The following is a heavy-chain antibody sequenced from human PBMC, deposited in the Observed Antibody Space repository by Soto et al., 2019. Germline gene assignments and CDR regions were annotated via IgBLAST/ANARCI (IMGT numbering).Heavy chain of an antibody. CDR2: IIPIFGTA. V-gene: IGHV1-69*13. CDR3: ARGARKGRDYYGMDV. CDR1: GGTFSSYA. Sequence: ASVKVSCKASGGTFSSYAISWVRQAPGQGLEWMGGIIPIFGTANYAQKFQGRVTITADESTSTAYMELSSLRSEDTAVYYCARGARKGRDYYGMDVWGQGTTVTVSS. J-gene: IGHJ6*02. D-gene: IGHD2-15*01.